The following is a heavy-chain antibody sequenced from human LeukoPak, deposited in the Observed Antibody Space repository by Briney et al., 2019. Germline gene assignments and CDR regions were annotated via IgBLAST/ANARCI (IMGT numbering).Heavy chain of an antibody. CDR1: GYTCTSYY. CDR2: INPSGGST. V-gene: IGHV1-46*01. J-gene: IGHJ4*02. D-gene: IGHD6-19*01. Sequence: GASVKVSCKASGYTCTSYYMHWVRQAPGQGLEWMGIINPSGGSTSYAQKFQGRVTMTRDTSTSTVYMELSSLRSEDTAVYYCAGDAAMYSSGWYFDYWGQGTLVTVSS. CDR3: AGDAAMYSSGWYFDY.